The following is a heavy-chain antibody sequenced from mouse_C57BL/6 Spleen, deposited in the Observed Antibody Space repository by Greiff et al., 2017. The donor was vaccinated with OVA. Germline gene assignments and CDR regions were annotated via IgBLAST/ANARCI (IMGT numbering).Heavy chain of an antibody. CDR3: ARGDYDGSWFAY. CDR1: GYTFTNYW. V-gene: IGHV1-63*01. Sequence: QVQLKESGAELVRPGTSVKMSCKASGYTFTNYWIGWAKQRPGHGLEWIGDIYPGGGCINYNEKFKGKATLTADKSSSTAYMQFSSLTSEDSAIYCCARGDYDGSWFAYWGQGTLVTVSA. D-gene: IGHD1-2*01. J-gene: IGHJ3*01. CDR2: IYPGGGCI.